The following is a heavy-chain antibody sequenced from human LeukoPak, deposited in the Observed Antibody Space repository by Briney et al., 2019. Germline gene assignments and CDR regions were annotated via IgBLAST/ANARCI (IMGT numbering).Heavy chain of an antibody. D-gene: IGHD1-26*01. CDR2: ISSSSSYI. Sequence: PGGSLRLSCAASGFTFSSYSMNWVRQAPGKGLEWVSSISSSSSYIYYADSVKGRFTISRDNAKNSLYLQMNSLRAEDTAVYYCARVMRIVRAFDIWGQGTMVTVSS. CDR3: ARVMRIVRAFDI. J-gene: IGHJ3*02. V-gene: IGHV3-21*01. CDR1: GFTFSSYS.